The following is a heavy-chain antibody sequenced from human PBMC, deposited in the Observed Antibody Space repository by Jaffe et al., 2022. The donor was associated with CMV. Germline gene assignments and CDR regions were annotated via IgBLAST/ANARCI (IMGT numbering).Heavy chain of an antibody. J-gene: IGHJ3*02. D-gene: IGHD2-15*01. V-gene: IGHV4-59*01. CDR1: GGSISSYY. Sequence: QVQLQESGPGLVKPSETLSLTCTVSGGSISSYYWSWIRQPPGKGLEWIGYIYYSGSTNYNPSLKSRVTISVDTSKNQFSLKLSSVTAADTAVYYCARDRYCSGGSCYHRAHDAFDIWGQGTMVTVSS. CDR3: ARDRYCSGGSCYHRAHDAFDI. CDR2: IYYSGST.